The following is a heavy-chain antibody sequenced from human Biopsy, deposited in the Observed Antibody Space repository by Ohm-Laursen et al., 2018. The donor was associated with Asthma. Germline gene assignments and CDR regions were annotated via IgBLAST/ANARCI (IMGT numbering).Heavy chain of an antibody. V-gene: IGHV3-7*01. Sequence: SLRLSCAAFGFTFSGYTMNWVRQVPGKGLEWVANIKHDGSEKNHVDSLKGRFTISRDNAKNSLYLQMNSLRAEDTAVYYCARTFHFWSPYHAEHYQLWGQGTLVTVSS. CDR2: IKHDGSEK. J-gene: IGHJ1*01. D-gene: IGHD3-3*02. CDR1: GFTFSGYT. CDR3: ARTFHFWSPYHAEHYQL.